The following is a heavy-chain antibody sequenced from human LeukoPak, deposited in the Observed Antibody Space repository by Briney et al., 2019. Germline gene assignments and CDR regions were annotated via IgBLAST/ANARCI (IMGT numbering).Heavy chain of an antibody. J-gene: IGHJ4*02. V-gene: IGHV1-8*01. CDR1: GYTFTSYD. CDR2: MNPNSGNT. Sequence: GASVKVSCKASGYTFTSYDINRVRQATGQGLEWMGWMNPNSGNTGYAQKFQGRVTMTRNTSISTAYMELSSLRSEDTAVYYCARAAVARRPLGYWGQGTLVTVSS. D-gene: IGHD6-19*01. CDR3: ARAAVARRPLGY.